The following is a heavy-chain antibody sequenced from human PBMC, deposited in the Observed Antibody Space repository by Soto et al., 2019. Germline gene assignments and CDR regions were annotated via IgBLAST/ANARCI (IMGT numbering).Heavy chain of an antibody. Sequence: DVQLLESGGGLVQPGGSLRLSCAASGFPFSTYTMSWVRLAPGKGLAWVSGIYGGGGGETFYARSVRGRFTIARDNANSILYLQMNGLRGEDTGIYYCAKDRHPDCRWPFAHWCQGALITESS. J-gene: IGHJ4*02. V-gene: IGHV3-23*01. CDR3: AKDRHPDCRWPFAH. CDR2: IYGGGGGET. D-gene: IGHD2-15*01. CDR1: GFPFSTYT.